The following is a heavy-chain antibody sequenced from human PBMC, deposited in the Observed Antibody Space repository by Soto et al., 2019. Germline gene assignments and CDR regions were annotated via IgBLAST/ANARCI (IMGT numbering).Heavy chain of an antibody. Sequence: QLQLQESGPGLVKPLETLSLTCTVSGCSISSSSYYWGWIRQPPGKGLEWSGSIYYSGSTYYNPSPKTRVTISLATSKNHFSRKLSAVTVADTAVYYCASFLVAAAGFDYAGQGTLVTVS. D-gene: IGHD6-13*01. J-gene: IGHJ4*02. CDR1: GCSISSSSYY. CDR3: ASFLVAAAGFDY. V-gene: IGHV4-39*01. CDR2: IYYSGST.